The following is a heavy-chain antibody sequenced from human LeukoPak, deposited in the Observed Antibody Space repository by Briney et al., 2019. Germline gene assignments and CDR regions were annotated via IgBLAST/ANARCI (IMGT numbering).Heavy chain of an antibody. CDR1: GFTFSGYA. CDR2: ISGSGGST. Sequence: GGSLRLSCAASGFTFSGYAMSWVRQAPGKGLGWVSTISGSGGSTYYADSVKGRFTISRDNSNNMLYLQLNSLRAEDTAVYYCAKVIGTRYSGYDWWGQGTLVTVSS. CDR3: AKVIGTRYSGYDW. J-gene: IGHJ4*02. V-gene: IGHV3-23*01. D-gene: IGHD5-12*01.